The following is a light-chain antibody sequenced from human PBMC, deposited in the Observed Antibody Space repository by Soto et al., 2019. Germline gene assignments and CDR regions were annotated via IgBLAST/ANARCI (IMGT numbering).Light chain of an antibody. CDR2: GPS. J-gene: IGKJ1*01. CDR3: QQYGSSGT. Sequence: EIVLTQSPGTLSLSPGERATLSCRASQSVSNNYLAWYQQKPGQAPRLLIYGPSNRATGIPDRFSGIGSGTDFTLTISRLEPEDFAVYYCQQYGSSGTFGQGTKVEIK. CDR1: QSVSNNY. V-gene: IGKV3-20*01.